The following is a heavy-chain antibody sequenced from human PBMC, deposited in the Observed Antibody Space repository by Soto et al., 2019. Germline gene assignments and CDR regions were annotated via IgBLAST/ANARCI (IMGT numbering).Heavy chain of an antibody. CDR2: INPNSGGT. Sequence: QVQLVQSGAEVKKPGASVKVSCKASGYTFTGYYMHWVRQAPGQGLEWMGWINPNSGGTNYAQKFQGGVPMTRDTSISTAYMELSRLRSDDTAVYYCARERYYYDSSGYLTKTRSYGMDVWGQGTTVTVSS. J-gene: IGHJ6*02. D-gene: IGHD3-22*01. CDR3: ARERYYYDSSGYLTKTRSYGMDV. V-gene: IGHV1-2*02. CDR1: GYTFTGYY.